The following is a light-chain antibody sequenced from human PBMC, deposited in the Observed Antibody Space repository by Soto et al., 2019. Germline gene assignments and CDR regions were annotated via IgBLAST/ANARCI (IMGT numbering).Light chain of an antibody. V-gene: IGKV3-20*01. CDR2: AAS. Sequence: EIVLTQSPGTLSLSPGERATLSCRASQRVSSSYLAWYQQKVGQAPRLLIYAASSRATGVPDRFSGSGSGTDFTLAISSLEPEEFAVYYCQQYGTSPPWTVGQGTKVEV. CDR1: QRVSSSY. J-gene: IGKJ1*01. CDR3: QQYGTSPPWT.